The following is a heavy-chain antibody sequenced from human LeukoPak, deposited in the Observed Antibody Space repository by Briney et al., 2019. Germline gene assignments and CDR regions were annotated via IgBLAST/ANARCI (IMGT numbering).Heavy chain of an antibody. V-gene: IGHV1-2*06. CDR2: INPNSGGT. J-gene: IGHJ4*02. Sequence: ASVKVSCKASGYTFTGYYMHWVRQAPGQGLEWVGRINPNSGGTNYAQKFQGRVTMTRDTSISTAYMELSRLRSDDTAVYYCARVKAHLRNHGDYGGYFYYWGQGTLVTVSS. CDR3: ARVKAHLRNHGDYGGYFYY. CDR1: GYTFTGYY. D-gene: IGHD4-17*01.